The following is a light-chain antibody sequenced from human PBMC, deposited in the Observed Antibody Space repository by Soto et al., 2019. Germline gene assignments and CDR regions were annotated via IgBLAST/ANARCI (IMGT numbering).Light chain of an antibody. J-gene: IGLJ2*01. CDR3: QSYDSSLSVI. CDR2: GNS. V-gene: IGLV1-40*01. CDR1: SSNSGARYD. Sequence: QSVLTQPPSVSGAPGQRVTISCTGSSSNSGARYDVHWYQQLPGIAPKLLIYGNSNRPSGVPDRFSGSKSGTSASLAITGLQAEDEADYYCQSYDSSLSVIFGGGTKLTVL.